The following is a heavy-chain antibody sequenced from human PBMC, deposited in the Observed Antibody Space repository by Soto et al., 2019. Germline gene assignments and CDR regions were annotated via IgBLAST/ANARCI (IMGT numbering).Heavy chain of an antibody. CDR2: TIPALGKT. CDR3: ARGPFRPSAMDV. V-gene: IGHV1-69*10. J-gene: IGHJ6*02. D-gene: IGHD3-10*01. Sequence: SVKVSCKTSGDSFKKNVFTWVRQAPGQGLEWMGGTIPALGKTHYIGKFQGRVTITVDDATRTVYMEVRDLTSEDTAIYYCARGPFRPSAMDVWGQGTTVTVSS. CDR1: GDSFKKNV.